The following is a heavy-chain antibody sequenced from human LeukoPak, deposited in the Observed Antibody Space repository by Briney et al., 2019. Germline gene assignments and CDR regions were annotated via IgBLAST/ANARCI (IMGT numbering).Heavy chain of an antibody. CDR1: GGSFSGYY. V-gene: IGHV4-34*01. CDR3: ARGVYTSPRYGSSSCRFDY. Sequence: SETLSLTCAVYGGSFSGYYWSWIRQPPGKGLEWIGEINHSGSTNYNPSLKSRVTISVDTSKNQFSLKLSSVTAADTAVYYCARGVYTSPRYGSSSCRFDYWGQGTLVTVSS. D-gene: IGHD6-6*01. CDR2: INHSGST. J-gene: IGHJ4*02.